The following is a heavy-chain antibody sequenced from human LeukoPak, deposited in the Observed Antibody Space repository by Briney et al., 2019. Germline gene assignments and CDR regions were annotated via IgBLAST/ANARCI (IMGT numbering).Heavy chain of an antibody. V-gene: IGHV4-4*07. D-gene: IGHD6-19*01. J-gene: IGHJ4*02. CDR1: GGSISSYY. Sequence: PSETLSLACTVSGGSISSYYWSWIRHPAGKGLEWIGRIYTSGSTNYNPSLKSRVTMSVDTSKNQFSLKLSSVTAADTAVYYCPREIAVPDSWNFDYWGQGTLVTVSS. CDR2: IYTSGST. CDR3: PREIAVPDSWNFDY.